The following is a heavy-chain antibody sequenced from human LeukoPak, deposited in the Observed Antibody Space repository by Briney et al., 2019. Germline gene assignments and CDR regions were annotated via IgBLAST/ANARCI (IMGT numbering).Heavy chain of an antibody. CDR2: IIPIFGTA. CDR1: GGTFSSYA. CDR3: ASSLGYDFWSGYSVYYFDY. J-gene: IGHJ4*02. Sequence: SVKVSCKASGGTFSSYAISWVRQAPGQGLEWMGGIIPIFGTANYAQKFQGRVMITTDESTSTAYMELSSLRSEDTAVYYCASSLGYDFWSGYSVYYFDYWGQGTLVTVSS. D-gene: IGHD3-3*01. V-gene: IGHV1-69*05.